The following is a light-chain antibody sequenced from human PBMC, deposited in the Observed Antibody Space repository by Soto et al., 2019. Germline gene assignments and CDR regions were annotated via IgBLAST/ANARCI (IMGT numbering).Light chain of an antibody. CDR3: SSYAGSSNV. Sequence: QSVPTQPPSASVSPGQSGAISCTATSRDVSGYSNVSCYQQHPGKAPKLIIYEVKKRPSGVPDRFSGSKSGSTASLTVSGLQAEDEADYYSSSYAGSSNVFGTGTKVNVL. J-gene: IGLJ1*01. V-gene: IGLV2-8*01. CDR1: SRDVSGYSN. CDR2: EVK.